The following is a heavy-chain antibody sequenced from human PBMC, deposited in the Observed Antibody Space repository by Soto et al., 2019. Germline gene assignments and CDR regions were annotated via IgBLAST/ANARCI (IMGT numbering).Heavy chain of an antibody. J-gene: IGHJ4*02. Sequence: GGSLRLSCAASGFTFSSYSMNWVRQAPGKGLEWVSSISSSSSYIYYADSVKGRFTISRDNAKNSLYLQMNSLRAEDTAVYYCARDPQEVLWFGELLSYFDYWGQGTLVTVSS. CDR2: ISSSSSYI. V-gene: IGHV3-21*01. CDR1: GFTFSSYS. D-gene: IGHD3-10*01. CDR3: ARDPQEVLWFGELLSYFDY.